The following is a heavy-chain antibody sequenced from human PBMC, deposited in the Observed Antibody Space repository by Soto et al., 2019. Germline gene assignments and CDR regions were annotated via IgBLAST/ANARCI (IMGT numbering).Heavy chain of an antibody. CDR3: ARDQYPNCSSTSCYDYYYGMDV. Sequence: SVKVSCKASGCTFSSYAISWVRQAPGQGLEWMGGIIPIFGTANYAQKFQGRVTITADESTSTAYMELSSLRSEDTAVYYCARDQYPNCSSTSCYDYYYGMDVWGQGTTVTVSS. D-gene: IGHD2-2*01. J-gene: IGHJ6*02. V-gene: IGHV1-69*13. CDR2: IIPIFGTA. CDR1: GCTFSSYA.